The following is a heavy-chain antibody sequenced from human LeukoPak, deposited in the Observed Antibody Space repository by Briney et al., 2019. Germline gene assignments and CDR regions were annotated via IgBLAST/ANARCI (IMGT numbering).Heavy chain of an antibody. Sequence: SETLSLTCTVSACSSSGYYWSWLAHRPGNGLKGSVYIYYSGSTNYNTSLKSRVTISVDTSKNQFSLKLSSVTAADTAVYYCARHRRQWLERPPGYYFDYWGQGTLVTVSS. CDR2: IYYSGST. CDR1: ACSSSGYY. D-gene: IGHD1-1*01. J-gene: IGHJ4*02. V-gene: IGHV4-59*08. CDR3: ARHRRQWLERPPGYYFDY.